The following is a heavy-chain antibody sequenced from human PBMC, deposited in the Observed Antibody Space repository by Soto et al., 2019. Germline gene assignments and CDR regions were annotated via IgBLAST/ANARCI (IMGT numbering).Heavy chain of an antibody. J-gene: IGHJ4*02. CDR1: GITATNGH. Sequence: VQFVKSGGGLIQPAGSLRLSCAASGITATNGHMSWVRQAPGKGLEWVSVIYSDDNTYYADSVKGRFTISRDTSKNTVYLQMNSLRAEDTAVYYCARDWNGDKYFDFWDQGSLVTVSS. CDR3: ARDWNGDKYFDF. D-gene: IGHD4-17*01. CDR2: IYSDDNT. V-gene: IGHV3-53*01.